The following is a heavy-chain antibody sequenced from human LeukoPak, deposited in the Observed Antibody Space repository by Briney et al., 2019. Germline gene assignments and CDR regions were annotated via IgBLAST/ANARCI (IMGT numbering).Heavy chain of an antibody. J-gene: IGHJ4*02. V-gene: IGHV3-21*01. CDR3: ARAEMATITYPDY. Sequence: GGSLRLSCAASGFTFSSYSMNWVRQAPGTGLEWVSSITSSSSHVYYADSVKGRFTISRDNAKNSLYLRMNSLRAEDTAVYYCARAEMATITYPDYWGQGTPVTVSS. CDR1: GFTFSSYS. D-gene: IGHD5-24*01. CDR2: ITSSSSHV.